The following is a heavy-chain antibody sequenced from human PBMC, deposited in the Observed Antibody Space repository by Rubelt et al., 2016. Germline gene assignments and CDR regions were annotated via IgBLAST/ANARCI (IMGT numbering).Heavy chain of an antibody. J-gene: IGHJ3*02. D-gene: IGHD3-10*01. CDR1: GGSFSGYY. Sequence: QVQLQQWGAGLLKPSETLSLSCAVYGGSFSGYYWSWIRQPPGKGLEWIGEINHSGSTNYNPSLKSRVTISVDTSKNQFSLRLRSVPAADTALYYCARLGPGSTSHAFDIWGQGTMVTVSS. CDR3: ARLGPGSTSHAFDI. V-gene: IGHV4-34*01. CDR2: INHSGST.